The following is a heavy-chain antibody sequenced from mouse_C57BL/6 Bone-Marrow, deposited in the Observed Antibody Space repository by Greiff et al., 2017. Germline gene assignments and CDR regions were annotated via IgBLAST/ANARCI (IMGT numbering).Heavy chain of an antibody. CDR2: IYLGNGYT. V-gene: IGHV1-58*01. Sequence: EVQLQQSGAELVRPGSSVKMSCKTSGSTFTSYGINWVKQRPGQGLEWIGYIYLGNGYTESNAKFTGKATLTSDTSSSTAYMQLSSLTSEDSAIYCCASAHYYGSSYVNGYFDVWGTGTTVTVSS. J-gene: IGHJ1*03. CDR1: GSTFTSYG. CDR3: ASAHYYGSSYVNGYFDV. D-gene: IGHD1-1*01.